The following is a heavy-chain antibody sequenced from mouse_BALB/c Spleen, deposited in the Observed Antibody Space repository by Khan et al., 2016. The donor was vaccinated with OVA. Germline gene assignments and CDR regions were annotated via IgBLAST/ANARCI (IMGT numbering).Heavy chain of an antibody. D-gene: IGHD4-1*01. CDR1: GFTFSTYG. Sequence: EVKLLESGGDLMKPGGSLKLSCAASGFTFSTYGMSWVRQTPDKSLEWVATINSGGYYTYYPDSVQGRFTVSRNNARNTLYLQMSSLKSEDTAMYYCASHLTGSFAYWGQGTLVTVSA. J-gene: IGHJ3*01. CDR3: ASHLTGSFAY. V-gene: IGHV5-6*01. CDR2: INSGGYYT.